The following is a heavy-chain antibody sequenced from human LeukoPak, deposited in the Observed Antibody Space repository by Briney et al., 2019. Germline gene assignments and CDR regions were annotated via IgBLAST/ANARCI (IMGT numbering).Heavy chain of an antibody. V-gene: IGHV3-23*01. Sequence: GGSLRLSCAASGFTFSSYAMSWVRQAPGKGLEWVSAISGSGGSTYYADSVKGRFTISRDNSKNTLYLQMNSLRAEDTAVYYCAKDRDMALGVITHNFDYWGQGTLVTVSS. CDR3: AKDRDMALGVITHNFDY. D-gene: IGHD3-10*01. J-gene: IGHJ4*02. CDR2: ISGSGGST. CDR1: GFTFSSYA.